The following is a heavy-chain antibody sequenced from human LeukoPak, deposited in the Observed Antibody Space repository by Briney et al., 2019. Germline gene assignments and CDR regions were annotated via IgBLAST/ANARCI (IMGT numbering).Heavy chain of an antibody. V-gene: IGHV3-30*02. CDR3: AKVLRSRPTSFDY. CDR1: GFTFSSYG. Sequence: PGGSLRLSWAASGFTFSSYGMRWVRQAPGKGREWVACVRDDGSNKYYADSVKGRFTISRDNSKNTLYLQMNSLRAEDTAVYYCAKVLRSRPTSFDYWGQGTLVTVSS. CDR2: VRDDGSNK. D-gene: IGHD3-10*01. J-gene: IGHJ4*02.